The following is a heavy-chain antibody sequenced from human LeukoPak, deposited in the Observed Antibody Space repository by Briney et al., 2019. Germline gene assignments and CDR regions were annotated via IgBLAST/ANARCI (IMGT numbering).Heavy chain of an antibody. CDR2: ISYDGGNN. CDR1: GFTFSNYA. D-gene: IGHD4-17*01. J-gene: IGHJ4*02. CDR3: AKTDYGDRSLDY. Sequence: AGSLRLSCAASGFTFSNYAMHWVRLAPGKGLEWVAIISYDGGNNYYADSVKGRFTISRDNSKNTLFLQMNSLRAEDTAVYYCAKTDYGDRSLDYWGQGTMVTVSS. V-gene: IGHV3-30*18.